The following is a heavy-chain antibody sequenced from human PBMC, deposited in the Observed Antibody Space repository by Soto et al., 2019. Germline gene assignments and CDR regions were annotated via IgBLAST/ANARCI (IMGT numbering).Heavy chain of an antibody. Sequence: GGSLRLSCAASGFTFSSYAMSWVRQAPGKGLEWVSAISGSGGSTYYADSVKGRFTISRDNSKNTLYLQMNSLRAEDTAVYYCAKRPSRSTSSWTDYWGQGTLVTVSS. CDR1: GFTFSSYA. CDR3: AKRPSRSTSSWTDY. J-gene: IGHJ4*02. V-gene: IGHV3-23*01. D-gene: IGHD1-1*01. CDR2: ISGSGGST.